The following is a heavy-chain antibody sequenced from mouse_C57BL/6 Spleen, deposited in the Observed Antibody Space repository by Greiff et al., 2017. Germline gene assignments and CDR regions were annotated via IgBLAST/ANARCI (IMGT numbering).Heavy chain of an antibody. D-gene: IGHD2-1*01. J-gene: IGHJ1*03. CDR2: ISNGGGSP. Sequence: EVMLVESGGGLVQPGGSLKLSCAASGFTFSDYYMYWVRQTPEKRLEWVAYISNGGGSPSYPDTVKGRFTISRDNAKNTLYLQMSRLKSEDTAMYYCARVTDWYFDVWGTGTTVTVSS. CDR1: GFTFSDYY. CDR3: ARVTDWYFDV. V-gene: IGHV5-12*01.